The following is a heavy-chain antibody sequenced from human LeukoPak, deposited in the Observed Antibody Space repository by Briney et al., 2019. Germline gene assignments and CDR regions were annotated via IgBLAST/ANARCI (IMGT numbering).Heavy chain of an antibody. Sequence: GGSLRLSCAASGFTFTTYGMHWVRQAPGKGLEWVAAISFDGSNEDYADSVKGRFTISRDNSRNTLYLQMNTLRSEDTAVYYCAKDWGRSGNYSYYFDNWGQGILVTVSS. CDR1: GFTFTTYG. CDR2: ISFDGSNE. D-gene: IGHD1-26*01. V-gene: IGHV3-30*18. J-gene: IGHJ4*02. CDR3: AKDWGRSGNYSYYFDN.